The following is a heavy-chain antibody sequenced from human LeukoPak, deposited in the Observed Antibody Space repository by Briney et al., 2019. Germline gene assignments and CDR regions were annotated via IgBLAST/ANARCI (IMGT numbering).Heavy chain of an antibody. CDR3: ARRDPTGTMIVVAGALGAFDI. J-gene: IGHJ3*02. V-gene: IGHV3-21*01. CDR1: GFTFSSYS. Sequence: PGGSLRLSCAASGFTFSSYSMNWVRQAPGKGLEWVSSISSSSSYIYYADSVKGRFTISRDNAKNSLYLQMNSLRAEDTAVYYCARRDPTGTMIVVAGALGAFDIWGQGTMVTVSS. CDR2: ISSSSSYI. D-gene: IGHD3-22*01.